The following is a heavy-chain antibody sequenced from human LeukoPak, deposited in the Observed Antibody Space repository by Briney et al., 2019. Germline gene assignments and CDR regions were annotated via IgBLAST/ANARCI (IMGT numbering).Heavy chain of an antibody. V-gene: IGHV1-46*01. D-gene: IGHD1-26*01. CDR3: ARDLGDVHIVGATYYFDY. J-gene: IGHJ4*02. CDR2: INPSGGST. CDR1: GYTFTSYY. Sequence: ASVKVSCKASGYTFTSYYMHWVRQAPGQGLEWMGIINPSGGSTSYAQKFQGRVTMTRDTSTSTVYMELSSLRSEDTAVYYCARDLGDVHIVGATYYFDYWGQGTLVTVSS.